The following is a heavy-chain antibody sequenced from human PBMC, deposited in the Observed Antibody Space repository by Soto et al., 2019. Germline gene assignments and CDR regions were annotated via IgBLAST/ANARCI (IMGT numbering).Heavy chain of an antibody. J-gene: IGHJ6*03. D-gene: IGHD7-27*01. Sequence: SETLSLTCTVSGGSISSYYWSWIRQPPGKGLEWIGYIYYSGSTNYNPSLKSRVTISVDTSKNQFSLKLSSVTAADTAVYYCARLAQLGIPRVYYYYYMDVWGKGTTVTVSS. CDR1: GGSISSYY. CDR2: IYYSGST. V-gene: IGHV4-59*01. CDR3: ARLAQLGIPRVYYYYYMDV.